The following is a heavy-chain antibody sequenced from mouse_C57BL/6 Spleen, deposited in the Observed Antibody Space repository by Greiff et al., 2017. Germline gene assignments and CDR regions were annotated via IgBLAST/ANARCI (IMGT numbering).Heavy chain of an antibody. D-gene: IGHD2-4*01. CDR1: GYTFTSYD. CDR2: IYPRDGST. CDR3: ARSRYDYDNYYAMDY. Sequence: QVQLQQSGPELVKPGASVKLSCKASGYTFTSYDTNWVKQRPGQGLEWIGWIYPRDGSTKYNEKFKGKATLTVDTSSSTAYMELHSLTSEDSAVYFCARSRYDYDNYYAMDYWGQGTSVTVSS. J-gene: IGHJ4*01. V-gene: IGHV1-85*01.